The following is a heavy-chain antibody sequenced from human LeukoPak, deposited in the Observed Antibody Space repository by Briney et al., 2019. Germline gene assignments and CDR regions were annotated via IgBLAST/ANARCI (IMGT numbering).Heavy chain of an antibody. CDR2: INPNSGGT. J-gene: IGHJ4*02. V-gene: IGHV1-2*06. CDR3: ASRDPAEGFLQWLPDS. D-gene: IGHD3-3*01. CDR1: GYTFTGYY. Sequence: GASVKVSFKPSGYTFTGYYMHWVRQAPGQGLEWMGRINPNSGGTNYAQKFHDRVTMTRDTSISTAYMELRRLRSDDTAVYYCASRDPAEGFLQWLPDSWGQGTLVTVSS.